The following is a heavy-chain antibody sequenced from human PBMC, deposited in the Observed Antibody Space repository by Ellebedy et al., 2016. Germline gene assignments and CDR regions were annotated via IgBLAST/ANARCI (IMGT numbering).Heavy chain of an antibody. CDR2: INQDGREN. J-gene: IGHJ4*02. CDR3: ARDHPSGYAQDY. Sequence: GESLKISXAASGFTFSTYWMYWVRQAPGKGLEWVAKINQDGRENYYVDSLKGRFTISRDNAKSSLYLQMNSLRAEDTAVYYCARDHPSGYAQDYWGQGTLVTVSS. V-gene: IGHV3-7*01. CDR1: GFTFSTYW. D-gene: IGHD5-12*01.